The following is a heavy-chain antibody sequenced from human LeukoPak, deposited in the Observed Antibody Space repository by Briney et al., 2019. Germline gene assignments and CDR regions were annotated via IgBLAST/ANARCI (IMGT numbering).Heavy chain of an antibody. V-gene: IGHV3-48*01. D-gene: IGHD2-2*01. CDR2: IGTSSSRI. J-gene: IGHJ4*02. CDR3: ARGPSSQFRTDY. CDR1: GFAFSSYS. Sequence: GGSLRLSCAASGFAFSSYSLNWVRQAPGRGLEWVSYIGTSSSRIYYADSVKGRFTISRDNAKNSLYLQMNGLRAEDTAVYYCARGPSSQFRTDYWGQGTLVTVSS.